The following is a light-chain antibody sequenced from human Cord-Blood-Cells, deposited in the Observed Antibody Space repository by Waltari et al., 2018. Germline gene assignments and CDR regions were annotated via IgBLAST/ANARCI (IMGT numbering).Light chain of an antibody. CDR3: QQYNNWPPLT. CDR1: QSVSSN. J-gene: IGKJ4*01. CDR2: GAS. V-gene: IGKV3-15*01. Sequence: EIVMTQSPATLSVSPGERATLSCRASQSVSSNLAWYQQKPGQAPRLLISGASNRATGIPARFSGSGSGTEFTLTISSLQSEDFAVYYCQQYNNWPPLTFGGGTKVEIK.